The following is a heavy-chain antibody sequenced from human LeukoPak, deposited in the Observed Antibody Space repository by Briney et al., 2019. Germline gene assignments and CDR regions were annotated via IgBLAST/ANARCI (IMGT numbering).Heavy chain of an antibody. V-gene: IGHV4-30-4*01. CDR2: IYYSGST. Sequence: PSQTLSLTCTVSGGSFSSGDYYWSWIRQPPGKGLEWIGYIYYSGSTYYNPSLKSRVTISVDTSKNQFSLKLSSVTAADTAVYYCARGKDSSSWPIDYWGQGTLVTVSS. CDR1: GGSFSSGDYY. J-gene: IGHJ4*02. CDR3: ARGKDSSSWPIDY. D-gene: IGHD6-13*01.